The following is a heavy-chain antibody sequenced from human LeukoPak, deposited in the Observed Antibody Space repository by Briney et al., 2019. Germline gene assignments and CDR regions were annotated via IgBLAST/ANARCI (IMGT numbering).Heavy chain of an antibody. Sequence: ASVKVSCKTSGYTFTGYDINWVRQAAGQGFEWMGWINPNSGGTNYAQKFQGRVTMTRDTSISTAYMELSRLRSDDTAVYYCARGGITMVRGVTYLFDYWGQGTLVTVSS. CDR3: ARGGITMVRGVTYLFDY. J-gene: IGHJ4*02. D-gene: IGHD3-10*01. CDR1: GYTFTGYD. CDR2: INPNSGGT. V-gene: IGHV1-2*02.